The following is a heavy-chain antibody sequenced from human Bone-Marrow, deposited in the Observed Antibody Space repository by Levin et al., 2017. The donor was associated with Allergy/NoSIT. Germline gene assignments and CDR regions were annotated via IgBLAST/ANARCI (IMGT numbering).Heavy chain of an antibody. V-gene: IGHV1-8*01. J-gene: IGHJ6*02. CDR1: GYTFSSFD. CDR3: AREVEIVVSAATPYYYYGLDV. Sequence: ASVKVSCKASGYTFSSFDINWVRQAPGQGLEWMGWVSPNSGDTGYAEKFQGRITMTRDISISTAYMELNSLRPDDTAVYYCAREVEIVVSAATPYYYYGLDVWGQGTTVTVSS. CDR2: VSPNSGDT. D-gene: IGHD2-2*01.